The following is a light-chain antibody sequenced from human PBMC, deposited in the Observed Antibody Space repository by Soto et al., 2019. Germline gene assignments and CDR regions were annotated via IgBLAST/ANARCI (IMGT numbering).Light chain of an antibody. J-gene: IGKJ1*01. CDR2: GAS. Sequence: EIVLTQSPGTLSLSPGERATLSCRASQSVSSSYLAWYQQKPGQAPRLLIYGASSRATGIPDRFSGSGSGTYFTLTISRLEPDDFAVYYCQQYGSSRTFGQGTKVEIK. V-gene: IGKV3-20*01. CDR1: QSVSSSY. CDR3: QQYGSSRT.